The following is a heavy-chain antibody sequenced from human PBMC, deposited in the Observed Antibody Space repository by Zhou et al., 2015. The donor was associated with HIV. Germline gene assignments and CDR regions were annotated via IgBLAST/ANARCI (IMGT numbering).Heavy chain of an antibody. Sequence: QVQLVESGGGVVQPGTSLRLSCAVSGFSLSDYGTHWVRQAPGKGLEWVAVIWYDGFNKYYTDSVKGRFTISRDTSKSTVYLQMNSLRAEDTAVYYCARDGGDGNGRGYHDAFDIWGQGTMVTVS. V-gene: IGHV3-33*01. CDR2: IWYDGFNK. CDR1: GFSLSDYG. D-gene: IGHD3-22*01. CDR3: ARDGGDGNGRGYHDAFDI. J-gene: IGHJ3*02.